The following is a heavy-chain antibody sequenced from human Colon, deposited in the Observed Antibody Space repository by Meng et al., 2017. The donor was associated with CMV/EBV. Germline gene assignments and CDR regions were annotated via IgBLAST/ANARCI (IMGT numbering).Heavy chain of an antibody. CDR2: INNDGSST. J-gene: IGHJ4*02. CDR3: ARDSPSSSGSTDY. D-gene: IGHD3-22*01. V-gene: IGHV3-74*01. Sequence: DVQLVESXXVLVQXGGSRRLACVASGFTFSSYWMHWVRQAPGKGLVWVSRINNDGSSTSYADSVKGRFTISRDNAKNTLYLQMNSLRAEDTAVYYCARDSPSSSGSTDYWGQGTLVTVSS. CDR1: GFTFSSYW.